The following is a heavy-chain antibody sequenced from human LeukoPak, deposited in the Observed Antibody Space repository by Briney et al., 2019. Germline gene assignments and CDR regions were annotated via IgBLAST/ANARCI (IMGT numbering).Heavy chain of an antibody. CDR2: IWYDGSNK. Sequence: SGGSLRLSCAASGFTFSSYGMHWVRQAPGKGLEWVAVIWYDGSNKYYADSVKGRFTISRDNSKNTLYLQMNSLRAEDTAVYYCARDRGGYNNVFDYWGQGTLVTVSS. J-gene: IGHJ4*02. D-gene: IGHD5-24*01. CDR3: ARDRGGYNNVFDY. V-gene: IGHV3-33*01. CDR1: GFTFSSYG.